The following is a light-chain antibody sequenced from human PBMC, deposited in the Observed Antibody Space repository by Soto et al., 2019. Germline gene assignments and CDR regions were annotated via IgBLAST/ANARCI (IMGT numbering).Light chain of an antibody. CDR1: QSVTSY. V-gene: IGKV3-11*01. CDR2: DAS. J-gene: IGKJ5*01. CDR3: QHRSNWPIT. Sequence: EIVLTQSPATLSLSPGERASLSCRASQSVTSYLAWYQQRPGQAPRLLINDASRRATGIPARFSGTGSGTDFTLTISSLEPEDFAVYYCQHRSNWPITFGQGTRLEIK.